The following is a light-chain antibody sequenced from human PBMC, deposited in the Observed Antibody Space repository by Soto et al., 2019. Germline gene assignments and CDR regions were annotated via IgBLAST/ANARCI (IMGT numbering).Light chain of an antibody. CDR3: QQRSNWPRT. Sequence: EVVMTQSPATLSVSPGERATLSCRASESVSRNLAWYQQKPGQAPRLLIYDASTRATGIPDRFSGGGSGTEFTLTISSLEPEDFAVYYCQQRSNWPRTFGQGTKVDIK. J-gene: IGKJ1*01. CDR1: ESVSRN. CDR2: DAS. V-gene: IGKV3-15*01.